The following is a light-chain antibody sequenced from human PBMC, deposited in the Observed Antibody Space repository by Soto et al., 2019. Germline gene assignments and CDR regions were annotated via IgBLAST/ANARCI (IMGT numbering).Light chain of an antibody. V-gene: IGKV3D-20*01. CDR2: DAS. Sequence: EIVLTQSPATLSLSPGERATLSCGASQRVSSSYLAWYQQKPGLAPRLLIYDASSRATGIPDRFSGSGSGTDVTLTISRLEPEDFAVYYCQQYGSSPITFGQGTRLEIK. CDR1: QRVSSSY. J-gene: IGKJ5*01. CDR3: QQYGSSPIT.